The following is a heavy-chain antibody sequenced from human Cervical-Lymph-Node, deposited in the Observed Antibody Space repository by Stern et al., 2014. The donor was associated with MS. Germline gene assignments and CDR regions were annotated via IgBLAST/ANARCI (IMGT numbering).Heavy chain of an antibody. CDR3: ARDADLGNTGYGMDV. Sequence: QVQLVQSGAEVKKPGSSVKVSCKTSRDTFNNYGISWVRQAPGQGLAWMGGIIPIFGTANYAQSFQDNITITGDESHSTVYMEVRRLRFEDTAVYYCARDADLGNTGYGMDVWGQGTTVTVSS. V-gene: IGHV1-69*01. D-gene: IGHD1-14*01. CDR1: RDTFNNYG. CDR2: IIPIFGTA. J-gene: IGHJ6*02.